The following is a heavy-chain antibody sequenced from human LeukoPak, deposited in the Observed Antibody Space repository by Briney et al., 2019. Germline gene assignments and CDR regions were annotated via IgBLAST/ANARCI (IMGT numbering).Heavy chain of an antibody. CDR1: GFTFSSYG. D-gene: IGHD5-18*01. CDR2: ISYDGSNK. V-gene: IGHV3-30*18. Sequence: GGSLRLSCAASGFTFSSYGMHWVRQAPGKGLEWVAVISYDGSNKYYADSVKGRFTISRDNSKNTLYLQMNSLRAEDTAVYYCAKGYNYGENWGQGTLVTVSS. J-gene: IGHJ4*02. CDR3: AKGYNYGEN.